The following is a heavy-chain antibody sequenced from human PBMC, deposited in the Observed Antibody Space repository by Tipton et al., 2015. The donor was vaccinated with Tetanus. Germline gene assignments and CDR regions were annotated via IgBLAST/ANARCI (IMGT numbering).Heavy chain of an antibody. CDR3: ARAHCTDGVCNFDF. J-gene: IGHJ4*02. Sequence: VQLVQSGGEVKKPGESLKISCKGSGYIFTNYWIGWVRQKPGKGLEWMGITYPGDSDTRYSPSFQGQVTISVDKSINTAYLQWSSLKASDTSVFYCARAHCTDGVCNFDFWGQGALVTVAS. V-gene: IGHV5-51*01. CDR1: GYIFTNYW. D-gene: IGHD2-8*01. CDR2: TYPGDSDT.